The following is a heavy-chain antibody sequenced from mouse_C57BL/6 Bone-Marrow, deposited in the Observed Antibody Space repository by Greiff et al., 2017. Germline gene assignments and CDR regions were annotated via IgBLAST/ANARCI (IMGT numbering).Heavy chain of an antibody. CDR3: ARWGYYPDY. J-gene: IGHJ2*01. CDR2: INPSTGGT. V-gene: IGHV1-42*01. CDR1: GYSFTGYY. Sequence: VQLKESGPELVKPGASVKISCKASGYSFTGYYMNWVKQSPEKSLEWIGEINPSTGGTTYNQKFKAKATVTVDKSSSTAYMQLKSLTSEDSAVYYCARWGYYPDYWGQGTTLTVSS.